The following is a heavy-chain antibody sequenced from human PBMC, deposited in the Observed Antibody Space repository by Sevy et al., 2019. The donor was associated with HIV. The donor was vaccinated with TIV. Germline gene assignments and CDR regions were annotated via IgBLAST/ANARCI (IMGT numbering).Heavy chain of an antibody. Sequence: GGSLRLSCAASGFTFSDYGMHWVRQAPGRGLEWVAVIWKDGSHEYYADSVKGRFTISRDNSKDTLYLQMNSLRAEDTAVYYCAKKQYFYESSGYRDGLDIWGQGTVVTVSS. J-gene: IGHJ3*02. V-gene: IGHV3-33*08. CDR3: AKKQYFYESSGYRDGLDI. CDR2: IWKDGSHE. D-gene: IGHD3-22*01. CDR1: GFTFSDYG.